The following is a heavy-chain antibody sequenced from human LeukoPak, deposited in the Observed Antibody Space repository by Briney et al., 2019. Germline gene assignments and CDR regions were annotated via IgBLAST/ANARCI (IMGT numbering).Heavy chain of an antibody. Sequence: GGSLRLSCAASGFTFSSYSMNWVRQAPGKGLEWVSSISSSSSYICYADSVKGRFTISRDNAKNSLYLQMNSLRAEDTAVYYCARSIIVGATRQGAFDIWGQGTMVTVSS. V-gene: IGHV3-21*01. CDR3: ARSIIVGATRQGAFDI. J-gene: IGHJ3*02. CDR1: GFTFSSYS. D-gene: IGHD1-26*01. CDR2: ISSSSSYI.